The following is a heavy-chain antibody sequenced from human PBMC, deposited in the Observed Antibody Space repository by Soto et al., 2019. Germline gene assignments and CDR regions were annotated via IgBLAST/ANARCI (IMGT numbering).Heavy chain of an antibody. J-gene: IGHJ3*02. Sequence: PGWSLRLSCASSGFTFSDYWMAWARQAPGKGLFWVSRINSDGSIAHYAESVKGRFSISRDNAKNTLWLQVNSLRDDDTAVYYCGRERWGLLDIWGQGAMVTVSS. CDR3: GRERWGLLDI. CDR1: GFTFSDYW. D-gene: IGHD7-27*01. V-gene: IGHV3-74*01. CDR2: INSDGSIA.